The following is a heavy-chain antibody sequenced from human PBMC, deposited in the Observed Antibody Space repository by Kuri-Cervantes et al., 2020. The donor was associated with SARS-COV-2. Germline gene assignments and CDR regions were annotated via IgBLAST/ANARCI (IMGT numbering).Heavy chain of an antibody. J-gene: IGHJ6*03. CDR2: ISAYNGNT. D-gene: IGHD3-22*01. CDR1: GYTFTSYG. Sequence: ASVKVTCKASGYTFTSYGISWVRQAPGQGLEWMGWISAYNGNTNYAQKLQGRVTMTTDTSTSTAYMELRSLRSDDTAVYYCARLLYDSSGDGVGEKNYYYMDVWGKGTTVTVSS. CDR3: ARLLYDSSGDGVGEKNYYYMDV. V-gene: IGHV1-18*01.